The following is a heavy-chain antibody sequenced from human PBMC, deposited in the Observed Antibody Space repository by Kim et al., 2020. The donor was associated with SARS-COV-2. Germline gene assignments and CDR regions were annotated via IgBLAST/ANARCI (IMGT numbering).Heavy chain of an antibody. CDR2: IDHRGST. D-gene: IGHD3-22*01. J-gene: IGHJ4*02. CDR1: GGSSSDFS. V-gene: IGHV4-34*01. Sequence: SETLSLTCAVYGGSSSDFSWSWIRQPPGKGLEWIGDIDHRGSTNYNPSLKSRLTISVDTSKNQFSLKLTSVTAADTAVYYFARGRGGISMVVVVITAAEYYFDYWGRGSRVTVSS. CDR3: ARGRGGISMVVVVITAAEYYFDY.